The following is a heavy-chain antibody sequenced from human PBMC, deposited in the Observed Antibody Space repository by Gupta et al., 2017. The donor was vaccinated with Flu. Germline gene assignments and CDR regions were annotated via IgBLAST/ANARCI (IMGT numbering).Heavy chain of an antibody. CDR1: GGSISSSSYY. V-gene: IGHV4-39*01. CDR2: IYYSGST. CDR3: ARRDYETNFDY. J-gene: IGHJ4*02. Sequence: QLQLQESGPGLVKPSETLSLTCTVSGGSISSSSYYWGWIRQPPGKGLEWIGSIYYSGSTYYNPSLKSRVTISVDTSKNQFSLKLSSVTAADTAVYYCARRDYETNFDYWGQGTLVTVSS. D-gene: IGHD4-17*01.